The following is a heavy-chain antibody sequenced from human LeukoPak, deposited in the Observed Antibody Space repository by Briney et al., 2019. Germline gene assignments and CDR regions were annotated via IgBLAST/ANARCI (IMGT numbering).Heavy chain of an antibody. CDR2: ISYSGGT. V-gene: IGHV4-59*01. CDR1: GGSISTYY. CDR3: ARNGYDSTGYFDF. Sequence: PSETLSLTCAVSGGSISTYYWSWIRQPPGKGLEWLGYISYSGGTNYNPSLKSRVTISVVTSKNQFSLKLNSVTAADTAVYYCARNGYDSTGYFDFWGQGTLVTVSS. D-gene: IGHD3-22*01. J-gene: IGHJ4*02.